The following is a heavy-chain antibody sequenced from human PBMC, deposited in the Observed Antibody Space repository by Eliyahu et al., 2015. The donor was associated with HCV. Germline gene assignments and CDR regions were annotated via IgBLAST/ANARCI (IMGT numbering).Heavy chain of an antibody. CDR3: ARVYGEYADYFDY. Sequence: EWVAVISYDGTHKDYADSVKGRFTISRDNSKSTLYLQLSSLRGEDTAVFYCARVYGEYADYFDYWGQGTLVTVSS. CDR2: ISYDGTHK. J-gene: IGHJ4*02. V-gene: IGHV3-30-3*01. D-gene: IGHD4-17*01.